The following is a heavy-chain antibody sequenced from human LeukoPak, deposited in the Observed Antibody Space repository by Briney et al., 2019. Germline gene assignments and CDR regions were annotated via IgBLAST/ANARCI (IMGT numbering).Heavy chain of an antibody. Sequence: SETLSLTCTVSGGSISSGSYYWSWIRQPPRKGLEWIGYIYSSGSTSYNPSLKSRTTISLDTSKNQFFLKLSSVTAADTAVYYCARDHGLLGIDYWGQGTLVTVSS. CDR2: IYSSGST. CDR3: ARDHGLLGIDY. V-gene: IGHV4-30-4*08. CDR1: GGSISSGSYY. D-gene: IGHD2-15*01. J-gene: IGHJ4*02.